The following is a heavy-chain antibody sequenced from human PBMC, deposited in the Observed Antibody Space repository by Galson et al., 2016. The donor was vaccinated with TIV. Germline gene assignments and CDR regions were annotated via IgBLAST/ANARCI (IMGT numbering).Heavy chain of an antibody. D-gene: IGHD3-3*01. J-gene: IGHJ6*03. V-gene: IGHV1-69*13. CDR1: GGTFSSYG. Sequence: SVKVSCKASGGTFSSYGISWVRQAPGQGLEGMGGINPVFGIPNYAQKFQGRVTITADESTSTAYMELTSLRYEDTAVYYCARGKERVINYYYYMDVWGKGTTFTVSS. CDR2: INPVFGIP. CDR3: ARGKERVINYYYYMDV.